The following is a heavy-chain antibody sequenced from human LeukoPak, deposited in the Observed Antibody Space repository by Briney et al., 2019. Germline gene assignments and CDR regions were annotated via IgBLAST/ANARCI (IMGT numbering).Heavy chain of an antibody. V-gene: IGHV4-34*01. CDR1: GGSFSGHY. CDR3: ARGRTGAAALDF. Sequence: SETLSLTCAVYGGSFSGHYWTWIRQAPGKGLEWIGESTHTGSTNYNPSLKSRVTISVDTSKNQFSLKLTSVSAADTAVYHCARGRTGAAALDFWGPGTLVTVS. D-gene: IGHD2-2*01. CDR2: STHTGST. J-gene: IGHJ4*02.